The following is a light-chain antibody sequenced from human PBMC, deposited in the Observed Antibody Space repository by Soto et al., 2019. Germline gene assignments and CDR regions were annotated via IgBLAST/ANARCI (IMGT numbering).Light chain of an antibody. CDR3: QQRSNWPPLT. V-gene: IGKV3-11*01. J-gene: IGKJ4*01. CDR2: DAS. CDR1: QSVSSY. Sequence: EIVLTRSPATLSLSPGERATLSCRASQSVSSYLAWYQQKPGQAPRLLIYDASNRATGIPARFSGSGSGTDFTLTISSLEPEDFAVYYCQQRSNWPPLTFGGGTKVEMK.